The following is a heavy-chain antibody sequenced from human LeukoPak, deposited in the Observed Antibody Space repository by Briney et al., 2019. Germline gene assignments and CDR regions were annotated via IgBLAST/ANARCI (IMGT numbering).Heavy chain of an antibody. CDR3: ARDRIWDTAMVLGHFDY. Sequence: ASVKVSCKASGYTFTSYYTHWVRQAPGQGLEWMGLINPSGGSTSYAQKFQGRVTMTRDTSTSTVYMELSSLRSEDTAVYYCARDRIWDTAMVLGHFDYWGQGTLVTVSS. V-gene: IGHV1-46*01. CDR2: INPSGGST. D-gene: IGHD5-18*01. J-gene: IGHJ4*02. CDR1: GYTFTSYY.